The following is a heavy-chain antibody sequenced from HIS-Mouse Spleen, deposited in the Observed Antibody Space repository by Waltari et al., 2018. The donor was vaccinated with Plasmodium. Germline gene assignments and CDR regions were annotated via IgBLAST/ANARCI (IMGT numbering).Heavy chain of an antibody. V-gene: IGHV3-30*18. Sequence: QVQLVESGGGVVQPGRSLRLSCAASGFTFCSYAMHWVGQAPGKGLEWVAVISYDGSNKYYADSVKGRFTISRDNSKNTLYLQMNSLRAEDTAVYYCAKDRRSSSWYVDYWGQGTLVTVSS. J-gene: IGHJ4*02. CDR1: GFTFCSYA. CDR2: ISYDGSNK. CDR3: AKDRRSSSWYVDY. D-gene: IGHD6-13*01.